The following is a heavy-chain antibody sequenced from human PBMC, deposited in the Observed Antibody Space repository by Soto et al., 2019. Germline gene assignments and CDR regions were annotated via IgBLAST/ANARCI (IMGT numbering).Heavy chain of an antibody. V-gene: IGHV1-2*02. CDR2: MNPKSGNT. Sequence: QVQLVQSGAEVKKPGASVTVSCKASGYRFSDYYLHWARQAPGQGPEWMGWMNPKSGNTKYAQKFKARVNMTRDTSVRTAFMELNRLNSDDTAAYYCARESRAATATLDYYYFYIDVWSIGTTATVSS. CDR1: GYRFSDYY. D-gene: IGHD6-25*01. J-gene: IGHJ6*03. CDR3: ARESRAATATLDYYYFYIDV.